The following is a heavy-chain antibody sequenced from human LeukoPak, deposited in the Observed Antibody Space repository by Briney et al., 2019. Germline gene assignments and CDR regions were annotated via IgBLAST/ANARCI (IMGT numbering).Heavy chain of an antibody. Sequence: SETLSLTCTVSGGSISSGSYYWSWIRQPAGKGLEWIGRIYTSGSTNYNPSLKSRVTISVDTSKNQFSLKLSSVTAADTAVYYCARVVGSGSLIFDYWGQGTLVTVSS. CDR3: ARVVGSGSLIFDY. D-gene: IGHD3-10*01. V-gene: IGHV4-61*02. J-gene: IGHJ4*02. CDR1: GGSISSGSYY. CDR2: IYTSGST.